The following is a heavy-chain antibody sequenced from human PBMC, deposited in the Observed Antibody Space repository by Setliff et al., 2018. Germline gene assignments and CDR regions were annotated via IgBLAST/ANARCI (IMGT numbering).Heavy chain of an antibody. Sequence: KTSETLSLTCTVSGASLRSGSAYWGWLRQSAGKGLEWIGRVNTDGTTNYSPSLKSRVTISADNSKNHFSLRMTSVTAADTAVYFCAKEHVVISFVNNVHHHYGMDVWGQGTTVTVSS. CDR2: VNTDGTT. J-gene: IGHJ6*02. V-gene: IGHV4-61*02. CDR3: AKEHVVISFVNNVHHHYGMDV. D-gene: IGHD2-21*01. CDR1: GASLRSGSAY.